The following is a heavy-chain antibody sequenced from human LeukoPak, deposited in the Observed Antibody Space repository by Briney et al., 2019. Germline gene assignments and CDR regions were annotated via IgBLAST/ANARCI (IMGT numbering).Heavy chain of an antibody. D-gene: IGHD1-1*01. CDR1: GFTFSSYA. V-gene: IGHV3-23*01. CDR2: ISGSGGST. CDR3: AKGINDVEYRWFDP. J-gene: IGHJ5*02. Sequence: PGGSLRLSCAASGFTFSSYAMSWVRQAPGKGREWVSAISGSGGSTYYADSVKGRFTISRDNSKNTLYLQMNSLRAEDTAVYYCAKGINDVEYRWFDPWGQGTLVTVSS.